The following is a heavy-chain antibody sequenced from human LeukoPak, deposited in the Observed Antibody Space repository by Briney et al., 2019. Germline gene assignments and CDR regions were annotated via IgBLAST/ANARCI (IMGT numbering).Heavy chain of an antibody. Sequence: SETLYLTCAVYGGSFSGYYWSWIRQPPGKGLEWIGEINHSGSTNYNPSLKSRVTISVDTSKNQFSLKLSSVTAADTAVYYCARVRIRVYSYGRRGRFDPWGQGTLVTVSS. V-gene: IGHV4-34*01. D-gene: IGHD5-18*01. J-gene: IGHJ5*02. CDR3: ARVRIRVYSYGRRGRFDP. CDR2: INHSGST. CDR1: GGSFSGYY.